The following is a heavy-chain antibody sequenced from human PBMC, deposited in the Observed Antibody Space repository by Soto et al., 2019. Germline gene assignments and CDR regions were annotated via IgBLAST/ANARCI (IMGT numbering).Heavy chain of an antibody. CDR1: GFTFTNYW. V-gene: IGHV3-74*01. J-gene: IGHJ6*02. CDR2: INSDGSGI. CDR3: AREGFTMLGGSGMDV. D-gene: IGHD3-10*02. Sequence: GGFLRLSCTASGFTFTNYWIHWVRQAPGQGLVWVSRINSDGSGIRYADSVKGRFTISRDNAKNTVDLQMNSLRAEDTAVFYCAREGFTMLGGSGMDVWGQGTTVTVSS.